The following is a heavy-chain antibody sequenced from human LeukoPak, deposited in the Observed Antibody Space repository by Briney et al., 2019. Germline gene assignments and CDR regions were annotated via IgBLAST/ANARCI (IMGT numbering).Heavy chain of an antibody. J-gene: IGHJ4*02. D-gene: IGHD6-6*01. Sequence: GGSLRLSCAASGFTFSNYWMHWVRHAPGKGLVWVSRINRDGSSTNYADSVKGRFTISRDNAKNTLYLQMNSLRVEDTAVYYCATPGSTAARRDYWGQGTLVTVSS. CDR3: ATPGSTAARRDY. CDR1: GFTFSNYW. V-gene: IGHV3-74*01. CDR2: INRDGSST.